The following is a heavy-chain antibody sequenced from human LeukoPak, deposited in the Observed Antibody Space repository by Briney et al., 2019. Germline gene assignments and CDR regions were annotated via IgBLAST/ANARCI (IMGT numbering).Heavy chain of an antibody. D-gene: IGHD3-3*01. Sequence: GGSLRLSCAASGFTFTNYGFHCVRQAPGKGLEWVALVSHDGNNKYYADSVKGRFATSRDDSKNTLYLQMNSLRAEDTAVYYCAKDPSLRVSLPVWGQGTLVTVSS. J-gene: IGHJ4*02. CDR3: AKDPSLRVSLPV. CDR2: VSHDGNNK. CDR1: GFTFTNYG. V-gene: IGHV3-30*18.